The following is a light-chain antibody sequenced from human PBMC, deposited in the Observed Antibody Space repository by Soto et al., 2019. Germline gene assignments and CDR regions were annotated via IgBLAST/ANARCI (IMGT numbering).Light chain of an antibody. V-gene: IGKV3-20*01. J-gene: IGKJ5*01. CDR3: QRYGRSPPIT. Sequence: DIVLTQSPGTLSLSPGERVTLSCRASQIVTSDYLAWYHQAPGQAPRLLIYGAFNRATGISDRFSGSGSGTTFTLTISRLEPEDFAVYYCQRYGRSPPITFGQGTRLEIK. CDR1: QIVTSDY. CDR2: GAF.